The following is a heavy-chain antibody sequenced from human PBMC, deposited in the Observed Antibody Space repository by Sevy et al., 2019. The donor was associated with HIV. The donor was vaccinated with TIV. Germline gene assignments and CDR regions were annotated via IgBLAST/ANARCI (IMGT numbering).Heavy chain of an antibody. CDR2: ISSSGSTI. CDR1: GFTFSSYE. CDR3: ARDALLEWLLLELDYYYYYYGMDV. D-gene: IGHD3-3*01. J-gene: IGHJ6*02. V-gene: IGHV3-48*03. Sequence: GGSLRLSCAASGFTFSSYEMNWVRQAPGKGLEWVSYISSSGSTIYYADSVKGRFTISRDNAKNSLYLQMNRLRAEDTAVYYCARDALLEWLLLELDYYYYYYGMDVWGQGTTVTVSS.